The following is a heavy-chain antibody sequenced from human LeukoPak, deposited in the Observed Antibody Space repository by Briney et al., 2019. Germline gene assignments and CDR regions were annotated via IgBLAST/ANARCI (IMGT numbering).Heavy chain of an antibody. J-gene: IGHJ4*02. V-gene: IGHV4-39*01. Sequence: PSETLSLTCTVSGGSISSSSYYWGWIRQPPGKGLEWIGSIHYSGSTYYNPSLKSRVTISVDTSKNQFSLKLSSVTAADTAVYYCASHGYSSGWYFLSYWGQGTLVTVSS. D-gene: IGHD6-19*01. CDR1: GGSISSSSYY. CDR2: IHYSGST. CDR3: ASHGYSSGWYFLSY.